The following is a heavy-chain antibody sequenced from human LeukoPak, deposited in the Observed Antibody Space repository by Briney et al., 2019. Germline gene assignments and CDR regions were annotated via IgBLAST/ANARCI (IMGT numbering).Heavy chain of an antibody. Sequence: GGSLRLSCAASGFRFDDHGMSWVRQAPGKGMEWVSGINWNGGSTGYADSVKGRFIISRDNAKNSLYLQMNGLRAEDTVLYYCAGGDRNGWYFYYWGQGILVTVSS. D-gene: IGHD6-19*01. V-gene: IGHV3-20*04. J-gene: IGHJ4*02. CDR2: INWNGGST. CDR3: AGGDRNGWYFYY. CDR1: GFRFDDHG.